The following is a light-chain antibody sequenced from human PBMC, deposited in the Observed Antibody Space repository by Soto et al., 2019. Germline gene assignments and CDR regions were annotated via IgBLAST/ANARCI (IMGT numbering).Light chain of an antibody. CDR3: QQFNNYPRT. Sequence: DIQVTQSPSFLSASVGDRVNITCRASQGISIYLAWYQQKPGRAPKLLIYTASTLQTGVPSRFSGSGSGTEFTLTISRLQTEDCATDYCQQFNNYPRTFGQGTKLEIK. J-gene: IGKJ2*01. CDR1: QGISIY. CDR2: TAS. V-gene: IGKV1-9*01.